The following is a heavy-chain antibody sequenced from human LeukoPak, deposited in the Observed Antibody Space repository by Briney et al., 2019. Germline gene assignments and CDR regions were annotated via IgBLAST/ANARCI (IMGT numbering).Heavy chain of an antibody. J-gene: IGHJ3*02. CDR2: IKPNSGDT. Sequence: ASVKVSCKASGYTFAGYYMHWVRQAPGRGLEWMGWIKPNSGDTNYAQKFQGRVTMTSDTSISTAYMELNSLRSDDTAVYYCARGVVTLTSGPFDIWGQGTMVTVSS. CDR1: GYTFAGYY. D-gene: IGHD3-22*01. V-gene: IGHV1-2*02. CDR3: ARGVVTLTSGPFDI.